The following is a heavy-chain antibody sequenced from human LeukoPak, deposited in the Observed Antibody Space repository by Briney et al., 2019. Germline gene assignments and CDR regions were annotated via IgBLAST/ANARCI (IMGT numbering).Heavy chain of an antibody. CDR3: ARDGPYNFNRFDP. CDR2: IYYSGST. V-gene: IGHV4-59*01. CDR1: GGSISSYY. Sequence: SETLSLTCTVSGGSISSYYWSWIRQPPGKGLEWIGYIYYSGSTNYNPSLKSRVTISVDTSKNQFSLKPSSVTAADTAVYYCARDGPYNFNRFDPWGQGTLVTVSS. D-gene: IGHD5-24*01. J-gene: IGHJ5*02.